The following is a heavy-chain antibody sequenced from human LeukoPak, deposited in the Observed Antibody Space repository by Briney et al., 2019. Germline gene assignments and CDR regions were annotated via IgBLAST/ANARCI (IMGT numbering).Heavy chain of an antibody. Sequence: SETLSLTCIVSGASLNSHYWTWIRQPAGKGLEWIGRMYYGGETNYNPSLWSRATMSLDTSKNQFSLKLSSVTAADTAVYYCARGGYSYGYPNIYYYGMDVWGQGTTVTVSS. V-gene: IGHV4-4*07. J-gene: IGHJ6*02. CDR2: MYYGGET. D-gene: IGHD5-18*01. CDR3: ARGGYSYGYPNIYYYGMDV. CDR1: GASLNSHY.